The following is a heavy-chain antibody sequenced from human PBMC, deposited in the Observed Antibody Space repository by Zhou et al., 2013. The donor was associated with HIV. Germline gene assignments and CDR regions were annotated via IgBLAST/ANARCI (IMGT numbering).Heavy chain of an antibody. Sequence: QVHLVQSGAEVKKPGSSVKVSCKASGGTFSSYVISWVRQAPGQGLEWMGGIIPIFGSTNYAQKFQGRVTITADESTSTAYMELSSLRSEDTAVYYCARSLEDIVVVPAAISRPLDYWGQGTLVTVSS. V-gene: IGHV1-69*12. D-gene: IGHD2-2*01. CDR2: IIPIFGST. CDR3: ARSLEDIVVVPAAISRPLDY. CDR1: GGTFSSYV. J-gene: IGHJ4*02.